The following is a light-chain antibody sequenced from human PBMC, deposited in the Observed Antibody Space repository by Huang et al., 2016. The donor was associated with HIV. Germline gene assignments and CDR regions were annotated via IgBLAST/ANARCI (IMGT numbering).Light chain of an antibody. Sequence: EIVMTQSPAPLSVSPRERVILSCRASESVGSSLAWYQQKPGQAPRLLIYGASTRASGVPPRFSGSGSGTEFTLSISGLQSADFAVYYCQQYDKWPPLLTFGGGTKVEIK. CDR2: GAS. J-gene: IGKJ4*01. CDR1: ESVGSS. CDR3: QQYDKWPPLLT. V-gene: IGKV3-15*01.